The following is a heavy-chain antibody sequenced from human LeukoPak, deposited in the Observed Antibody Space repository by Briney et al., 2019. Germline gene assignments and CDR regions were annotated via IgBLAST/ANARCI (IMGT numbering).Heavy chain of an antibody. V-gene: IGHV4-59*01. Sequence: SETLSLTCTVSGGSISSYYWSWIRQPPGKGLEWIGYIYYSGSTNYNPSLKSRVTISVDTSKNQFSLKLSSVTAADTAVYYCASLVLDSGYVLWGQGTLVTVSS. J-gene: IGHJ4*02. CDR2: IYYSGST. CDR1: GGSISSYY. D-gene: IGHD5-12*01. CDR3: ASLVLDSGYVL.